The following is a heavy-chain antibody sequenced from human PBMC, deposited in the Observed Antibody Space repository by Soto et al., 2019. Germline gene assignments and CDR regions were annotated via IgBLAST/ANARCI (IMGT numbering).Heavy chain of an antibody. CDR1: GFSFSSFA. CDR3: AKCAVLVTTSGGWCNWFDP. Sequence: EVHLLESGGTLVQPWESLRLSCEVSGFSFSSFAMNWVRQAPGGGLEWVSSIRGTATSYADSVKGRCTISRDNSKNTVYVQMDTLSGEDTAVYYCAKCAVLVTTSGGWCNWFDPWGQGTLVIVSS. CDR2: IRGTAT. D-gene: IGHD2-21*02. J-gene: IGHJ5*02. V-gene: IGHV3-23*01.